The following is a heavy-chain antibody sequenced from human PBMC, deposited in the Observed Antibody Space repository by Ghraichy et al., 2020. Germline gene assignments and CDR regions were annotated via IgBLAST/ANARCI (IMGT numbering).Heavy chain of an antibody. CDR3: ARRRLAAAGTVGAFDI. D-gene: IGHD6-13*01. Sequence: GESLNISCKGSGYSFTSYWIGWVRQMPGKGLEWMGIIYPGDSDTRYSPSFQGQVTISADKSISTAYLQWSSLKASDTAMYYCARRRLAAAGTVGAFDIWGQGTMVTVSS. V-gene: IGHV5-51*01. CDR2: IYPGDSDT. CDR1: GYSFTSYW. J-gene: IGHJ3*02.